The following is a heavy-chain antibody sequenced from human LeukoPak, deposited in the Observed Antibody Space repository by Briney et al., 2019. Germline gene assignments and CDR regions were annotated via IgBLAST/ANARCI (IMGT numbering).Heavy chain of an antibody. Sequence: PSETLSLTCAVYGGSFSGYYWSWLRQPPGKGLEWIGEINHSGSTNYNPSLKSRVTISVDTSKNQFSLKLSPVTAADTAVYYCSIAARGVDYWGQGTLVTVSS. CDR3: SIAARGVDY. J-gene: IGHJ4*02. CDR2: INHSGST. V-gene: IGHV4-34*01. CDR1: GGSFSGYY. D-gene: IGHD6-6*01.